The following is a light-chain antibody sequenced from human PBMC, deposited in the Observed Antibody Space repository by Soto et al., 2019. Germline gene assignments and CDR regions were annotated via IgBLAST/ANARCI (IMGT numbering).Light chain of an antibody. CDR3: QQYNSYSPT. V-gene: IGKV1-5*03. CDR1: QSISVW. CDR2: KAS. Sequence: EIQMTESGSTLSASIVDRVIIPSRASQSISVWLAWYQQKAGKAPNLLIYKASRLESGVPSRFSGSGSETEFTLTISGLQPGDSATYYCQQYNSYSPTFGQGTKVDIK. J-gene: IGKJ1*01.